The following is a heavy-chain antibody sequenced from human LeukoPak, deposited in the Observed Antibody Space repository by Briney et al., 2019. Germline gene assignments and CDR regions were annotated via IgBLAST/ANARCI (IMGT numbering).Heavy chain of an antibody. Sequence: ASVKVSCKASGYTFTGYYMHWVRQAPGQGLEWMGWINPNSGGTNYAQKFQGRVTMTRDTSINTAYMELSRLRSDDTAVYYCASSTTMIVVVTPAPNFDYWGQGTLVTVSS. CDR2: INPNSGGT. CDR3: ASSTTMIVVVTPAPNFDY. J-gene: IGHJ4*02. D-gene: IGHD3-22*01. CDR1: GYTFTGYY. V-gene: IGHV1-2*02.